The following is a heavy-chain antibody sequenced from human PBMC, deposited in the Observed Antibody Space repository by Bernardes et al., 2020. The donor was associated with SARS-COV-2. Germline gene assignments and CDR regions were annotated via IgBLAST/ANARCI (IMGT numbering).Heavy chain of an antibody. CDR2: ITGSDDTT. D-gene: IGHD6-19*01. CDR3: AKERRYNSAWYPIQFDY. J-gene: IGHJ4*02. Sequence: LRLSSAASVFTTSSYAMTSARHAPGKGLDWVAAITGSDDTTYYADSLKGRFTISRDNSKNTLYLHMNSLRAEDTAVYYCAKERRYNSAWYPIQFDYWGQGTLVTV. CDR1: VFTTSSYA. V-gene: IGHV3-23*01.